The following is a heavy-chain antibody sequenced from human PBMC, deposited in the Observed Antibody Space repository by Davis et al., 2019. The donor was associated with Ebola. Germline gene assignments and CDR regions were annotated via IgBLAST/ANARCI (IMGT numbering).Heavy chain of an antibody. Sequence: LKISCAASGFTFSSYGMHWVRQAPGKGLEWVAVIWYDGSNKYYADSVKGRFTISRDNSKNTLYLQMNSLRAEDTAVYYCARPIEWYSTPYYGMDVWGQGTTVTVSS. J-gene: IGHJ6*02. CDR3: ARPIEWYSTPYYGMDV. CDR1: GFTFSSYG. CDR2: IWYDGSNK. V-gene: IGHV3-33*01. D-gene: IGHD6-13*01.